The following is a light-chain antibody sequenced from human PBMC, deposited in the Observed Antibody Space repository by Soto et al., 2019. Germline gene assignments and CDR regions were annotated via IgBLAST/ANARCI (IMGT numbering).Light chain of an antibody. CDR3: QQLNSYPRT. V-gene: IGKV1-9*01. J-gene: IGKJ1*01. Sequence: DIQLTQSPSVLSASVGDRVTITCRASLGINSYLAWYQQKPGKVPKLLIFAASTLHSGVPSRFSGSGSGTEFTLTISSLQPEDFATYYCQQLNSYPRTFGQGTKVEIK. CDR2: AAS. CDR1: LGINSY.